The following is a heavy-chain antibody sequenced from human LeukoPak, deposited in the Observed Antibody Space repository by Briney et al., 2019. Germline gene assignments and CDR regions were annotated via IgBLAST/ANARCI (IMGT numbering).Heavy chain of an antibody. V-gene: IGHV4-39*01. D-gene: IGHD6-13*01. Sequence: TSETLSLTCTVSGGSISSSSYYWGWIRQPPGKGLEWIGSIYYSGSTYYNPSLKSRVTISVDTPKNQFSLKLSSVTAADTAVYYCARPPSSSWYYYYMDVWGKGTTVTVSS. J-gene: IGHJ6*03. CDR3: ARPPSSSWYYYYMDV. CDR2: IYYSGST. CDR1: GGSISSSSYY.